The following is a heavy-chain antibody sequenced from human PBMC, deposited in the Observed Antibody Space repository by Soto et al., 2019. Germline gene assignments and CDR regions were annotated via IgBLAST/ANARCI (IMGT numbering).Heavy chain of an antibody. CDR3: ARGGVMGVDY. J-gene: IGHJ4*02. V-gene: IGHV3-74*01. CDR1: GFTFNTHW. CDR2: IYFDGITT. D-gene: IGHD1-26*01. Sequence: GGSLRLSCTASGFTFNTHWMHWVRQAPGKGLVWVSRIYFDGITTNYADSVKGRLTASRDSAKNTVYLHVNTLRDEDTAVYYCARGGVMGVDYWGQGTLVTVSS.